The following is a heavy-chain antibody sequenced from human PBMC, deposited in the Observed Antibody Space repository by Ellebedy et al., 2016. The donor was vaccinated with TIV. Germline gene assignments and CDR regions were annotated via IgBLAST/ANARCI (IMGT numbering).Heavy chain of an antibody. CDR1: GGSINSGDYY. V-gene: IGHV4-30-4*01. J-gene: IGHJ3*02. CDR2: IYYSGSA. D-gene: IGHD1-20*01. CDR3: ARGLTGNAFDI. Sequence: MPSETLSLTCTVPGGSINSGDYYWSWIRQPPGKGLEWVGYIYYSGSAYYNSSLKGRVKISVYRAKKQISLELNSATAADTAVYFCARGLTGNAFDIWGQGTMVTVSS.